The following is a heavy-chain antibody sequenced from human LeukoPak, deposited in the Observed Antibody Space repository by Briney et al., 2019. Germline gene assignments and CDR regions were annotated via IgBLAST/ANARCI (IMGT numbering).Heavy chain of an antibody. Sequence: GASVKVSCKVSGYSLFEVAMHWGRQAPGKGVEGVGSFDPEDGEDGETHYAQKFQGRVTMTEDASTDTAYMELTSLSAEDTAFYYCAMTDRYAGRPFDYWDQGTLVTVSS. CDR1: GYSLFEVA. D-gene: IGHD3-9*01. CDR3: AMTDRYAGRPFDY. J-gene: IGHJ4*02. CDR2: FDPEDGEDGET. V-gene: IGHV1-24*01.